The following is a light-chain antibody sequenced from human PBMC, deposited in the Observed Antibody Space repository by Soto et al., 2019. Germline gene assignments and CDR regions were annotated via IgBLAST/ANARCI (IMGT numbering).Light chain of an antibody. CDR2: ETS. CDR1: QSISGW. J-gene: IGKJ1*01. CDR3: QQTFSTPRT. Sequence: DIQMTQSPSTLSASVGDRVTITCRASQSISGWLAWYQQKPGTAPKLLIYETSTLQSGVPSRFSGDGYGTVFTLSISSLHPEDFATYYCQQTFSTPRTFGQGTKVDI. V-gene: IGKV1-39*01.